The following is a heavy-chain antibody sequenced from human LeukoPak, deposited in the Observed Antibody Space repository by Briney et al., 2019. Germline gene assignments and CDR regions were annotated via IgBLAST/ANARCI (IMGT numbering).Heavy chain of an antibody. V-gene: IGHV4-59*01. CDR2: IYDSGTT. Sequence: PSETLSLTCTVSGGSFGNYYWSWIRQPPGKGLEWIGYIYDSGTTNYNPSLKSRVTISVDTAANQFSLKLRSVTAADTAVYYCARDFSAAFDIWGQGTMVTVSS. CDR1: GGSFGNYY. J-gene: IGHJ3*02. D-gene: IGHD2/OR15-2a*01. CDR3: ARDFSAAFDI.